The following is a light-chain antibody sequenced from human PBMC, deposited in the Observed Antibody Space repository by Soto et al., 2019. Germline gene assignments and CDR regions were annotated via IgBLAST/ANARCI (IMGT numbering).Light chain of an antibody. J-gene: IGKJ1*01. CDR3: QQYGNSPTWP. Sequence: EVVLTQSPGTLSLSPGERATLSCRASQSVGSNYLAWYQQKPGQAPRLLIYAASSRATGIPDRFSGSGSGTDFTLTISRLEPEDFAVYYCQQYGNSPTWPFDQGTKVEIK. V-gene: IGKV3-20*01. CDR2: AAS. CDR1: QSVGSNY.